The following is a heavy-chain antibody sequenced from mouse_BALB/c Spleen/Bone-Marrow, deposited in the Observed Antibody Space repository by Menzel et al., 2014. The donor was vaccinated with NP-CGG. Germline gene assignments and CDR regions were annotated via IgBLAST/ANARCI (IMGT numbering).Heavy chain of an antibody. CDR1: GDSITSGY. J-gene: IGHJ2*01. D-gene: IGHD2-3*01. Sequence: EVQLQQSGPSLVKPSQTLSLTCSVTGDSITSGYWNWIRKFPGNKLEYMGYISYSGSTYYSPSLKSRISITRDTSKNQYYLKLNSVAAEDTASYYCATYDGFYFDYWGQGTTLTVSS. CDR3: ATYDGFYFDY. V-gene: IGHV3-8*02. CDR2: ISYSGST.